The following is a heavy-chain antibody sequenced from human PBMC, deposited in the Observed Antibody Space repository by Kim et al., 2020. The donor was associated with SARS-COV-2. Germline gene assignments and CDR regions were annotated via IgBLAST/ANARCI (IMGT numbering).Heavy chain of an antibody. V-gene: IGHV3-23*01. CDR3: AKDPSDYGGNSGWNDY. CDR2: ISGSGGST. D-gene: IGHD4-17*01. Sequence: GGSLRLSCAASGFTFSSYAMSWVRQAPGKGLEWVSAISGSGGSTYYADSVKGRFTISRDNSKNTLYLQMNSLRAEDTAVYYCAKDPSDYGGNSGWNDYWGQGTLVTVSS. J-gene: IGHJ4*02. CDR1: GFTFSSYA.